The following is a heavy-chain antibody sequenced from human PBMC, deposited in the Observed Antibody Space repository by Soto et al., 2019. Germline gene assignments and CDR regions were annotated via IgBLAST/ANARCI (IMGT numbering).Heavy chain of an antibody. J-gene: IGHJ5*02. Sequence: SQTLSLTCAISGDSVSSNSAAWNWIRQSPSRGLEWLGRTYYRSKWYNDYAVSVKSRITINPDTSKNQFSLQLNSVTPEDTAVYYCARAPETYSSSWYGRPSNWFDPWGQGTLVTSPQ. CDR2: TYYRSKWYN. D-gene: IGHD6-13*01. CDR3: ARAPETYSSSWYGRPSNWFDP. V-gene: IGHV6-1*01. CDR1: GDSVSSNSAA.